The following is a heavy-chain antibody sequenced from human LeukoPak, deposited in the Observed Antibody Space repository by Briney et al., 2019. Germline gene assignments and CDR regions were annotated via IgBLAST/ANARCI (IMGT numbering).Heavy chain of an antibody. V-gene: IGHV3-21*01. CDR1: GFTFSSYS. J-gene: IGHJ1*01. CDR3: ARGGAAAALR. D-gene: IGHD6-13*01. CDR2: ITSSSSYI. Sequence: GGSLRLSCAASGFTFSSYSMNWVRQAPGKGLEWVSSITSSSSYIYYADSVKGRFTISRDNAKNSLYQQMNSLRAEDTAVYYCARGGAAAALRWGQGTLVTVSS.